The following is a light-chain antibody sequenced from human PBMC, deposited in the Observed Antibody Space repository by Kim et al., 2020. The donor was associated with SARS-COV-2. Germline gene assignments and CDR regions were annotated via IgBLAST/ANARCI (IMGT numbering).Light chain of an antibody. CDR3: QQSYNLIT. CDR2: DAS. Sequence: SSSVVDRVPITCRASQTISTDLTWYQQKPGKAPKLLIYDASSLQSGVPSRFSGSGSGTDFTLTISNLQPEDFATYYCQQSYNLITFGQGTRLEIK. CDR1: QTISTD. J-gene: IGKJ5*01. V-gene: IGKV1-39*01.